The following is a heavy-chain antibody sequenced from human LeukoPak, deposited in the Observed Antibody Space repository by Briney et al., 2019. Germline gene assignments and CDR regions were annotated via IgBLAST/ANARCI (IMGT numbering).Heavy chain of an antibody. J-gene: IGHJ1*01. D-gene: IGHD2-21*02. CDR1: GFTVSRKY. Sequence: PGGSLRLSCAASGFTVSRKYMSWVRQAPGKGLEWVSVIYSGGSTYYADSVKGRFTISRDNSKNTLYLQMNSLRAEDTAVYYCAKDRAVTPPNEYFQHWGQGTLVTVSS. V-gene: IGHV3-53*01. CDR2: IYSGGST. CDR3: AKDRAVTPPNEYFQH.